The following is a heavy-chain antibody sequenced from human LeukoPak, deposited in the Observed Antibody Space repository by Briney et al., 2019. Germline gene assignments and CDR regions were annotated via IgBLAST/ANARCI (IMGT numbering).Heavy chain of an antibody. V-gene: IGHV1-3*01. J-gene: IGHJ4*02. CDR1: GYTFTSYG. CDR3: ARGGGRFYYFDY. D-gene: IGHD3-3*01. Sequence: ASVKVSCTASGYTFTSYGISWVRQAPGQRLEWMGWINAGNGNTKYSQKFQGRVTITRDTSASTAYMELSSLRSEDTAVYYCARGGGRFYYFDYWGQGTLVTVSS. CDR2: INAGNGNT.